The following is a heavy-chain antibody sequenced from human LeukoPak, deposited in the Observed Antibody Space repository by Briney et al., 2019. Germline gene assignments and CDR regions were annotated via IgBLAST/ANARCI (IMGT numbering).Heavy chain of an antibody. CDR3: ARQHYYDSSGYVP. Sequence: GGSLRLSCAASGFTFSSYAMHWVRHAPGKGLVWVSRINSDGSSTSYADSVKGRFTISRDNAKNTLYLQMNSLRAEDTAVYYCARQHYYDSSGYVPWGQGTLVTVSS. CDR1: GFTFSSYA. V-gene: IGHV3-74*01. D-gene: IGHD3-22*01. J-gene: IGHJ5*02. CDR2: INSDGSST.